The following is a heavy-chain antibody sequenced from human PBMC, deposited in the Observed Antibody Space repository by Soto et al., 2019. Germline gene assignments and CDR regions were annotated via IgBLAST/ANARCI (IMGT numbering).Heavy chain of an antibody. CDR2: IYYSGSP. CDR3: ARKAYYASGRINLYDS. V-gene: IGHV4-31*03. D-gene: IGHD3-10*01. J-gene: IGHJ4*02. CDR1: GGSISSGGYY. Sequence: SETLSLTCTVSGGSISSGGYYWSWIRQHPGKGLALIGYIYYSGSPYYNPSLKSRVTISVDTSKNQFSLKLTAVTAADTAMYYCARKAYYASGRINLYDSWGQGTLVTVSS.